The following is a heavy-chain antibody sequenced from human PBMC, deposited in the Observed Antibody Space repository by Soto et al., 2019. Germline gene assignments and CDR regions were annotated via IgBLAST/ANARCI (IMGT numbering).Heavy chain of an antibody. CDR1: GYTFTGYY. CDR3: ARGVGELGYYYGMDV. D-gene: IGHD1-26*01. CDR2: INPNSGGT. Sequence: ASVKVSCKASGYTFTGYYMHWVRQAPGQGLEGMGWINPNSGGTNYAQKFQGWVTMTRDTSISTAYMELSRLRSDDTAVYYCARGVGELGYYYGMDVWGQGTTVTVSS. V-gene: IGHV1-2*04. J-gene: IGHJ6*02.